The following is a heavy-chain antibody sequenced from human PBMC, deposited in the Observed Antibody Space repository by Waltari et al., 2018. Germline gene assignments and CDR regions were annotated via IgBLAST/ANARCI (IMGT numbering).Heavy chain of an antibody. CDR2: IIPIFGTA. CDR1: GGTFSSYA. V-gene: IGHV1-69*13. CDR3: AGQGYSYGTGAYFDY. J-gene: IGHJ4*02. D-gene: IGHD5-18*01. Sequence: QVQLVQSGAEVKKPGSSVKVSCKASGGTFSSYAIRWVRQAPGQGLEWMGRIIPIFGTANYAQKFQGRVTITADKSTSTAYMELSSLRSEDTAVYYCAGQGYSYGTGAYFDYWGQGTLVTVSS.